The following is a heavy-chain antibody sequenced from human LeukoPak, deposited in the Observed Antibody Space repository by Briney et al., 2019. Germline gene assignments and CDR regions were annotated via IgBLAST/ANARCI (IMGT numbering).Heavy chain of an antibody. CDR1: GGSISSYY. CDR2: IYYSGST. J-gene: IGHJ4*02. D-gene: IGHD5-12*01. CDR3: ARESRDGYNWDFDY. V-gene: IGHV4-59*01. Sequence: XPSETPSLTCTVSGGSISSYYWSWIRQPPGKGLEWIGYIYYSGSTNYNPSLKSRVTISVDTSKNQFSLKLSSVTAADTAVYYCARESRDGYNWDFDYWGQGTLVTVSS.